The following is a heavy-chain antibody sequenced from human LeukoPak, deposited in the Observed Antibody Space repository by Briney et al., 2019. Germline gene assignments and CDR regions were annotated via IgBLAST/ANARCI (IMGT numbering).Heavy chain of an antibody. V-gene: IGHV4-34*01. CDR3: AGGSMITFGGVIVSPFDP. CDR1: GGSFSGYY. D-gene: IGHD3-16*02. Sequence: PSETLSLTCAVYGGSFSGYYWSWIRQPPGKGLEWIGEINHSGSTNYNPSLKRRVTISVDTSKNQFSLKLSSVTAADTAVYYCAGGSMITFGGVIVSPFDPWGQGTLVTVSS. J-gene: IGHJ5*02. CDR2: INHSGST.